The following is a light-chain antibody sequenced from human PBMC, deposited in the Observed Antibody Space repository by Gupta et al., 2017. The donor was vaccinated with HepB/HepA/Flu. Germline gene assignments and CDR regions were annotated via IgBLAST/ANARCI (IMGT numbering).Light chain of an antibody. V-gene: IGKV4-1*01. CDR1: LSGFLSSSNKDY. Sequence: DVVVTQSPDSLAVSLGERATISCKSSLSGFLSSSNKDYLAWYQQKPGQPPKLLISWASTRDSGVPDRFSVRGSGTDFTLTIISLQAEDVAVYYCHQEHYFPSSFGHGTKVDIK. CDR3: HQEHYFPSS. CDR2: WAS. J-gene: IGKJ3*01.